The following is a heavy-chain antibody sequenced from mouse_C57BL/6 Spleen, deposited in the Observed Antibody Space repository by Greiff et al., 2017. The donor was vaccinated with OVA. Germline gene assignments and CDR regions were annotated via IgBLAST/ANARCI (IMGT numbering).Heavy chain of an antibody. CDR3: ARGDWDYDD. CDR1: GYTFTSYW. D-gene: IGHD4-1*01. Sequence: QVQLQQPGAELVKPGASVKLSCKASGYTFTSYWMQWVKQRPGQGLEWIGEIDPSDSYTNYKQKFKGKATLTVDTSYTTAFMQLSRLTAEAAAVYYCARGDWDYDDWGQGTTLTVSS. J-gene: IGHJ2*01. CDR2: IDPSDSYT. V-gene: IGHV1-50*01.